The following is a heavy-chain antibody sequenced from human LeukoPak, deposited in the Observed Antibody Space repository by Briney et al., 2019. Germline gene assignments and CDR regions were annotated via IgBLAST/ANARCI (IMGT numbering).Heavy chain of an antibody. CDR2: ISENVTNK. CDR3: VPGNCRF. D-gene: IGHD2-21*01. CDR1: GFTFSRYT. J-gene: IGHJ4*02. Sequence: TLRLSCAVSGFTFSRYTMHGVRQAPGKGLEWVTVISENVTNKFYAESVKGRFTVSRDNSKTMLLLLMNSRRREDTAGYYCVPGNCRFWGQGTLVTVSS. V-gene: IGHV3-30*04.